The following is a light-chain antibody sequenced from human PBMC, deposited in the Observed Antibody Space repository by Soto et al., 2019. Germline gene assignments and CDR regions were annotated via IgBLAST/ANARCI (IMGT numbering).Light chain of an antibody. V-gene: IGKV1-5*03. J-gene: IGKJ4*02. CDR3: QQYNSYPFT. CDR1: QSISSW. CDR2: KAS. Sequence: DMTTTQSPSTQSASLGDKGTITGRASQSISSWLAWYQQKPGKAPKLLIYKASSLESGVPSRFSGSGSGTEFTLTISSLQPDDFATYYCQQYNSYPFTFGGGTKVDIK.